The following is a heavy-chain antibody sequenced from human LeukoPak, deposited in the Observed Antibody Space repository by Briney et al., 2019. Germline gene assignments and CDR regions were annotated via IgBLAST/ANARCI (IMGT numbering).Heavy chain of an antibody. V-gene: IGHV3-9*01. CDR1: GFTFDDYA. CDR3: AKVSNGYWYFDL. Sequence: PGGSLRLSCAASGFTFDDYAMHWVRQAPGKGLEWVSGISWNSGSIGYADSVKGRFTISRDNAKNSLYLQMNSLRAEDTALYYCAKVSNGYWYFDLWGRGTLVTVSS. CDR2: ISWNSGSI. J-gene: IGHJ2*01.